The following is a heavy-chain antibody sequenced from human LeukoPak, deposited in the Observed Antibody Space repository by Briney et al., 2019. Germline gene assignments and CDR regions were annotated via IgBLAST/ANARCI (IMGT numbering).Heavy chain of an antibody. D-gene: IGHD4-17*01. V-gene: IGHV1-2*06. CDR2: INPNSGGT. J-gene: IGHJ4*02. Sequence: EWMGRINPNSGGTNYAQKFQGRVTMTRDTSISTAYMELSRLRSDDTAVYYCARDSYGDYDYWGQGTLVTVSS. CDR3: ARDSYGDYDY.